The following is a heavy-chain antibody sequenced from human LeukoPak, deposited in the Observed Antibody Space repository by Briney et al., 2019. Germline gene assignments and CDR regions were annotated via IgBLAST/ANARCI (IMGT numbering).Heavy chain of an antibody. CDR1: GGSISSYY. J-gene: IGHJ4*02. CDR3: SGVSSAAGARPFDY. D-gene: IGHD6-25*01. Sequence: SETLSLTCTVSGGSISSYYWCWIRHPPAKGLEWIGYIYYSGSTNYNPSLKSRVTISVDTSKNQFPLKLSSVTAAAQAVYYFSGVSSAAGARPFDYWGQGTLVTVSS. CDR2: IYYSGST. V-gene: IGHV4-59*01.